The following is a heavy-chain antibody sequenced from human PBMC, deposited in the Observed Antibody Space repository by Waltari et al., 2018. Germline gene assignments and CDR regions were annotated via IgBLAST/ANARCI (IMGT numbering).Heavy chain of an antibody. D-gene: IGHD3-10*01. CDR2: ISHDGSSK. Sequence: QVQLVESGGGVVQPGRSLRLSCAASVFPLISYTMHWVRQAPGKGLERVAVISHDGSSKKYVDSVKGRFTISRDNDKDTLYLQVTSLRAEDTAVYYCAKDRYGWGGYSDSWGQGTLVTVSS. CDR3: AKDRYGWGGYSDS. CDR1: VFPLISYT. J-gene: IGHJ4*02. V-gene: IGHV3-30*18.